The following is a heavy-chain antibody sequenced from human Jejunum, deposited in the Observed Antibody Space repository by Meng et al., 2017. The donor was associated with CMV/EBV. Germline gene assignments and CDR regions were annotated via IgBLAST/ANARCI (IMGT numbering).Heavy chain of an antibody. V-gene: IGHV4-31*02. D-gene: IGHD3-3*01. J-gene: IGHJ4*02. CDR1: GGSINTGCNF. CDR2: IYYFRGGT. Sequence: GGSINTGCNFWSWIRQRPGKGLEWIGNIYYFRGGTTYNPSFKSRVTISMDTSRNQFSLKLTSVTAADTAVYYCARLLWSGDVYFDYWGQGTLVTVSS. CDR3: ARLLWSGDVYFDY.